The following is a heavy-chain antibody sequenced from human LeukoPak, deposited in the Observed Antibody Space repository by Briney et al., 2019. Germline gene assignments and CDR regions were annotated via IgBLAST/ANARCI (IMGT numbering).Heavy chain of an antibody. CDR1: GGSISSYY. CDR2: IYYSGST. V-gene: IGHV4-59*01. Sequence: PSVTLSLTCTVSGGSISSYYWSWIRQPPGKGLEWIGYIYYSGSTNYNPSLKSRVTISVDTSKNQFSLKLSSVTAADTAVYYCARGYVYFDYWGQGTLVTVSS. J-gene: IGHJ4*02. CDR3: ARGYVYFDY. D-gene: IGHD2-15*01.